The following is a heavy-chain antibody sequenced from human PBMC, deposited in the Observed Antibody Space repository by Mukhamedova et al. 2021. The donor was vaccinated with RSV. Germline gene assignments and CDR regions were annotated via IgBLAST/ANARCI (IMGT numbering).Heavy chain of an antibody. CDR2: GGST. J-gene: IGHJ4*02. CDR3: ARGDWGDPFAY. D-gene: IGHD7-27*01. V-gene: IGHV4-39*02. Sequence: GGSTYYNPSLKSRVTISVDTSKNHFSLKLRSVTAADTAVSYCARGDWGDPFAYCGQGTLVTVSS.